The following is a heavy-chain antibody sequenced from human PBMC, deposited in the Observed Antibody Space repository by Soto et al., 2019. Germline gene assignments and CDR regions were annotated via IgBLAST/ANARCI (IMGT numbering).Heavy chain of an antibody. V-gene: IGHV4-30-2*01. CDR3: TRSSSTVTTLDY. CDR2: IYHRGST. Sequence: QLQLQESGSGLVKPSQTLSLTCAVSGGSISSGGYSWSWIRQPPGKGLEWVGYIYHRGSTYYNPSLKSRVTISIDRSKNPFSLKLSSVTAADTAVYYCTRSSSTVTTLDYWGQGTLVTVSS. J-gene: IGHJ4*02. CDR1: GGSISSGGYS. D-gene: IGHD2-2*01.